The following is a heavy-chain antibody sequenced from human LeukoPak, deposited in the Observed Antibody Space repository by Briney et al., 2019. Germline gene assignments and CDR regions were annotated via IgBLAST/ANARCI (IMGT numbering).Heavy chain of an antibody. D-gene: IGHD7-27*01. CDR3: ASGRLGTSYY. J-gene: IGHJ4*02. CDR1: GFTFSDYY. V-gene: IGHV3-7*01. CDR2: IKQDGSEK. Sequence: GGSLRLSCAASGFTFSDYYMSWVRQAPGKGLEWVANIKQDGSEKYYVDSVKGRFTISRDNAKDSLYLQMNSLRAEDTAVYYCASGRLGTSYYWGQGTLVTVSS.